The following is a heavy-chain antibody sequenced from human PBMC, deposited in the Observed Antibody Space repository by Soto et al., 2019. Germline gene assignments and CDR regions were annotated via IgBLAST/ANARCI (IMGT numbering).Heavy chain of an antibody. J-gene: IGHJ4*02. CDR3: ARDRLAAAGTGYYFDY. CDR2: IWYDGSNK. CDR1: GFTFSSYG. V-gene: IGHV3-33*01. D-gene: IGHD6-13*01. Sequence: AGSLRLSCAASGFTFSSYGMHWVRQAPGKGLEWVAVIWYDGSNKYYADSVKGRFTISRDNSKNTLYLQMNSLRAEDTAVYYCARDRLAAAGTGYYFDYWGQGTLVTVSS.